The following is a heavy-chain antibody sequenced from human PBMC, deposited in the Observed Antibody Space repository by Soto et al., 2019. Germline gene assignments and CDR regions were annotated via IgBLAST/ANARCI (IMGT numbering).Heavy chain of an antibody. D-gene: IGHD3-10*01. CDR2: ISSGSGTT. Sequence: EVQLVESGGGLVQPGGSLRLSCAVSGFTFSSYTMNWFRQAPGKGLEWVSYISSGSGTTYYADSVKGRFSISRDNANNSLYLQMTSLRFEDTGVYYCAKIGTYLRMDVWGQGTTVTVSS. J-gene: IGHJ6*02. CDR3: AKIGTYLRMDV. CDR1: GFTFSSYT. V-gene: IGHV3-48*01.